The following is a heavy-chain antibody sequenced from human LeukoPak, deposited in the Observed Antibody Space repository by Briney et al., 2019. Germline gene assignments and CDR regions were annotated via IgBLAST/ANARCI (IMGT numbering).Heavy chain of an antibody. CDR3: AKAPPNCNSVSCYADY. Sequence: PGGSLRLSCAASGFTFSSYAMNWVRQAPGKGLEWVSVISGGGGRTYYAASVKGRFTISRDNFTNTLYLQMNSLRAEDTAVYYCAKAPPNCNSVSCYADYWGQGTLVTVSS. V-gene: IGHV3-23*01. D-gene: IGHD2-2*01. CDR1: GFTFSSYA. J-gene: IGHJ4*02. CDR2: ISGGGGRT.